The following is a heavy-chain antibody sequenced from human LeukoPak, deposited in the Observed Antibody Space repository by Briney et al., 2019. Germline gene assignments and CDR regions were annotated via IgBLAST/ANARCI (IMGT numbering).Heavy chain of an antibody. CDR1: GFTFSNYW. CDR3: ARDYGRSRDYGMDV. J-gene: IGHJ6*02. CDR2: INSDGSST. V-gene: IGHV3-74*01. D-gene: IGHD3-10*01. Sequence: GGSLRLSCAASGFTFSNYWMHWVRQAPGKGLVWVSRINSDGSSTSYANSVKGRFTISRDNAKNTLYLQMNSLRVEDTAVYYCARDYGRSRDYGMDVWSPGTTVTVSS.